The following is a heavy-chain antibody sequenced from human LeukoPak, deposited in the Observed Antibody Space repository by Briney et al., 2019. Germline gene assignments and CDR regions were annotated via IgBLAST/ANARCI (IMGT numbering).Heavy chain of an antibody. CDR1: GFTFSSYG. CDR2: IRYDGSNK. J-gene: IGHJ4*02. CDR3: ARGQQLVKTD. Sequence: GGSLRLSCAASGFTFSSYGMHWVRQAPGKGLEWVAFIRYDGSNKYYADSVKGRFTISRDNSKNTLYLQMNSLRGEDTAVYYCARGQQLVKTDWGQGTLVTVSS. V-gene: IGHV3-30*02. D-gene: IGHD6-13*01.